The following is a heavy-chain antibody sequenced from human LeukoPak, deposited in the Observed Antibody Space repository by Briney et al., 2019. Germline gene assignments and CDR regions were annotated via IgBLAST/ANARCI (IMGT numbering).Heavy chain of an antibody. CDR3: ARGCSGGEPGGNPYYYGMDV. J-gene: IGHJ6*02. CDR1: GYTLTELS. V-gene: IGHV1-24*01. Sequence: ASVKVSCKVSGYTLTELSMHWVRQAPGKGLEWMGGFDPEDGETIYAQKFQGRVTMTEDTSTDTAYMELSSLRSEDTAVYYCARGCSGGEPGGNPYYYGMDVWGQGTTVTVSS. CDR2: FDPEDGET. D-gene: IGHD2-8*02.